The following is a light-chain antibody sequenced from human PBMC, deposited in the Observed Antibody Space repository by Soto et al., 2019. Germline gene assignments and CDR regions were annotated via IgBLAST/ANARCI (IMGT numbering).Light chain of an antibody. V-gene: IGLV1-40*01. J-gene: IGLJ1*01. CDR3: QSYDISLHNYV. CDR1: TSNIGAPYD. CDR2: GDN. Sequence: QSVLTQPPSVSGAPGQRVSISFTGSTSNIGAPYDVHWYQHLPGTAPKLLIYGDNNRPSGVPDRFSGSKSGTSASLAITRLQAEDEADYYCQSYDISLHNYVFGTGTKVT.